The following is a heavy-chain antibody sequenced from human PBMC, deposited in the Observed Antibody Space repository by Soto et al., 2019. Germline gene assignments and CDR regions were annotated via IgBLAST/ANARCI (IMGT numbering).Heavy chain of an antibody. CDR3: ARDFGYCSGGSCYQPIATGRGEQIEHGMDV. V-gene: IGHV1-69*13. CDR2: IIPIFGTA. CDR1: GGTFSSYA. J-gene: IGHJ6*02. Sequence: GASVKVSCKASGGTFSSYAISWVRQAPGQGLEWMGGIIPIFGTANYAQKFQGRVTITADESTSTAYMELSSLRSEDTAVYYCARDFGYCSGGSCYQPIATGRGEQIEHGMDVWGQGTTVTVSS. D-gene: IGHD2-15*01.